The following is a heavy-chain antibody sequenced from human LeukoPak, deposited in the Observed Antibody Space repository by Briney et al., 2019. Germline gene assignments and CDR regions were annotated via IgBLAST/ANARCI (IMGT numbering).Heavy chain of an antibody. CDR3: ARNKRRFDQ. V-gene: IGHV3-11*01. J-gene: IGHJ4*02. Sequence: GGSLRLSCTASGFNLSDHYMSWIRQTPGGGLCWVSYISNRGFSTYYADSVKGRFTISRDNTKNSLYLAMQSLRAEDTAIYYCARNKRRFDQWGQGTVVTVSS. CDR1: GFNLSDHY. CDR2: ISNRGFST.